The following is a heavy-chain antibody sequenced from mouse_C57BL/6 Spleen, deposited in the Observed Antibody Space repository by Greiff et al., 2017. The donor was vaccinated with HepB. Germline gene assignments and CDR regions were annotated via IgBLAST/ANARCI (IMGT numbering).Heavy chain of an antibody. CDR2: IDPSDSYT. J-gene: IGHJ1*03. Sequence: QVQLQQPGAELVMPGASVKLSCKASGYTFTSYWMHWVKQRPGQGLEWIGEIDPSDSYTNYNQKFKGKSTLTVDKSSSTAYMQLSSLTSEDSAVYYCATYSNYWYFDVWGTGTTVTVSS. CDR3: ATYSNYWYFDV. CDR1: GYTFTSYW. V-gene: IGHV1-69*01. D-gene: IGHD2-5*01.